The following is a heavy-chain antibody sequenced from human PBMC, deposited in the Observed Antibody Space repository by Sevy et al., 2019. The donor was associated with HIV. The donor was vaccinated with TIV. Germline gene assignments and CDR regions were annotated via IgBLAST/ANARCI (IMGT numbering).Heavy chain of an antibody. J-gene: IGHJ4*02. CDR3: VRDGLASATDFDY. D-gene: IGHD2-15*01. Sequence: GGSLRLSCAASGFTFNTYWMTWVRQAPGKGLEWVANIKEDGSDKYYGDSVKGRFSISRDNAKNSLYLEMNSLRAEDTAVYYCVRDGLASATDFDYWGQGTLVTVSS. CDR2: IKEDGSDK. V-gene: IGHV3-7*01. CDR1: GFTFNTYW.